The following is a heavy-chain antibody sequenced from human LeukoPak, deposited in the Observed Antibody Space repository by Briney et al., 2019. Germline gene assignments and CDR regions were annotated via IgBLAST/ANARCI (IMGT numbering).Heavy chain of an antibody. D-gene: IGHD3-10*01. CDR2: ISSSSSYI. CDR1: GFTFSSYS. CDR3: ARVSGSGSDFDY. V-gene: IGHV3-21*01. J-gene: IGHJ4*02. Sequence: GGSLRLSCAASGFTFSSYSMNWVRQAPGKGLEWVSSISSSSSYIYYAESVKGRFTISRDNAKNSLYLQMNSLRAEDTAVYYCARVSGSGSDFDYWGQGTLVTVSS.